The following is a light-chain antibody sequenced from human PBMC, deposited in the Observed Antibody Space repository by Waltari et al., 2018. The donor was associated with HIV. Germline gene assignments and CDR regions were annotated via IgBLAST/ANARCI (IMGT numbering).Light chain of an antibody. V-gene: IGKV3D-15*03. CDR1: QNIGKK. Sequence: EIVMTQSPVTLSVSPGERATLSCRASQNIGKKIGWYQRRPGQRPRLVIFATSVRATGIPTRFSGSGSGTDFALTITTLQPEDYGMYYCQQYNGSWTFGRGTRVE. CDR2: ATS. J-gene: IGKJ1*01. CDR3: QQYNGSWT.